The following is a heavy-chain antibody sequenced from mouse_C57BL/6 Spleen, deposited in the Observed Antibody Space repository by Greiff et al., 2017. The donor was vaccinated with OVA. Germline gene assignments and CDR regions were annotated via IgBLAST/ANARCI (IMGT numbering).Heavy chain of an antibody. D-gene: IGHD2-1*01. CDR2: ISYDGSN. Sequence: EVQLQESGPGLVKPSQSLSLTCSVTGYSITSGYYWNWIRQFPGNKLEWMGYISYDGSNNYNPSLKNRISITRDTSKNQFFLKLNSVTTEDTATYYCARDGNYVGAMDYWGQGTSVTVSS. J-gene: IGHJ4*01. CDR3: ARDGNYVGAMDY. CDR1: GYSITSGYY. V-gene: IGHV3-6*01.